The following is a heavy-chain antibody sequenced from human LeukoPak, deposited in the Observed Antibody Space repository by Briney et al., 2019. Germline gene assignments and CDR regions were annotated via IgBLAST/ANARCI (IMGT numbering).Heavy chain of an antibody. Sequence: SETLSLTCTVSGGSISSSSYYWGWIRQPPGKGLEWIGKINYSGSTNYNPSLKSRVTISVDTSKNQFSLKLTSVTAADTAVYYCARGRRLKPGNWFDPWGQGALVTVSS. J-gene: IGHJ5*02. CDR2: INYSGST. CDR1: GGSISSSSYY. CDR3: ARGRRLKPGNWFDP. V-gene: IGHV4-39*07. D-gene: IGHD3-3*01.